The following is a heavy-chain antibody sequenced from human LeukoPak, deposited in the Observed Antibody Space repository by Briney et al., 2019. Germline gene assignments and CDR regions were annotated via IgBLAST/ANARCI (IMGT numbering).Heavy chain of an antibody. D-gene: IGHD2-15*01. CDR2: ISYDGSNK. V-gene: IGHV3-30-3*01. CDR1: GFTFSSYA. J-gene: IGHJ5*02. Sequence: PGRSLRLSCAASGFTFSSYAMHWVRQAPGKGLEWVAVISYDGSNKYYADSVKGRFTISRDNSKNTLYLQMNSLRAEDTAVYYCARGSRIVVVVAATSCFDPWGQGTLVTVSS. CDR3: ARGSRIVVVVAATSCFDP.